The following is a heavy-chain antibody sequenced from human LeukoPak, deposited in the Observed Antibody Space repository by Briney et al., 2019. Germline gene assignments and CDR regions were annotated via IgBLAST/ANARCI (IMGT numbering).Heavy chain of an antibody. V-gene: IGHV1-2*06. CDR2: INPNSGGT. Sequence: ASVKVSCKASGYTFTGYYMHWLQQAPGQGLEWMGRINPNSGGTNYAQKFQGRVTMTRDTSISTAYMELSRLRSDDTAVYYCARDPTPSSPRLAFFDNWFDPWGQGTLVTVSS. J-gene: IGHJ5*02. D-gene: IGHD6-13*01. CDR3: ARDPTPSSPRLAFFDNWFDP. CDR1: GYTFTGYY.